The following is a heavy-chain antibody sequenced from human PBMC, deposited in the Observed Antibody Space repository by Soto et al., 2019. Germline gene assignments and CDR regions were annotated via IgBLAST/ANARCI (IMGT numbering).Heavy chain of an antibody. Sequence: PSQTLSLTCAISGDSVSSNTAAWNWIRQSPSRGLEWLGRTYCRSKWYNDYAVSVKIRITINPDTSKNQFSLHLNSVTPEDTALYYCVRDVGFDFDYWGLGTLVTVSS. V-gene: IGHV6-1*01. CDR3: VRDVGFDFDY. D-gene: IGHD1-26*01. CDR1: GDSVSSNTAA. J-gene: IGHJ4*02. CDR2: TYCRSKWYN.